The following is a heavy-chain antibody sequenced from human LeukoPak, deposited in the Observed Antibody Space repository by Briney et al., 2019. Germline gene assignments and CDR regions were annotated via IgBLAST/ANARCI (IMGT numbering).Heavy chain of an antibody. Sequence: GGSLRLSCAASGFTFTNYGMHWVRQASGKGLEWVAVISYDGRNTYYEDSVRGRFTISRDNSKNTLYLQTNSLRAEDTAVYYCAKSRENYYGYYAMDVWGQGTTLTVSS. CDR1: GFTFTNYG. CDR3: AKSRENYYGYYAMDV. D-gene: IGHD3-10*01. V-gene: IGHV3-30*18. J-gene: IGHJ6*02. CDR2: ISYDGRNT.